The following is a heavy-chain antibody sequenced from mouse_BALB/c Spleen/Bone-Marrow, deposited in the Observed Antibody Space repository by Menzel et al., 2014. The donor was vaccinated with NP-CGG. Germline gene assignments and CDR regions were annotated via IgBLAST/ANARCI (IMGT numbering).Heavy chain of an antibody. D-gene: IGHD4-1*01. CDR1: GFTFSSFG. Sequence: EVMLVESGGGLVQPGGSRKLSCAASGFTFSSFGMHWVRQAPEKGLEWVAYISSGSSTIFYADTVKGRFTVSRDNPKNTLCLQMTSVRSEDTAMYFCARGGNWDDFDSWGQGTTLTVSS. J-gene: IGHJ2*01. CDR3: ARGGNWDDFDS. CDR2: ISSGSSTI. V-gene: IGHV5-17*02.